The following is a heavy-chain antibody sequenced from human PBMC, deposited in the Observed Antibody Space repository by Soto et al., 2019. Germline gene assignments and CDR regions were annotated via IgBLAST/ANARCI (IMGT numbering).Heavy chain of an antibody. CDR2: INPNSGGT. CDR1: GYTFTGYY. Sequence: QVQLVQSGAEVKKPGASVKVSCKASGYTFTGYYMHWVRQAPGQGLEWMGWINPNSGGTNYAQKYQGWVSMTKDTSSSTAYREHGRLRSDDTAVYDCARAQCGSDCESGVDDWRQGILVTVCS. J-gene: IGHJ4*02. CDR3: ARAQCGSDCESGVDD. D-gene: IGHD2-21*02. V-gene: IGHV1-2*04.